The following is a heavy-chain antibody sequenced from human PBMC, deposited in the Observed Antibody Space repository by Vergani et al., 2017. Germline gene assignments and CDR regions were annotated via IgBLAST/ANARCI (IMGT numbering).Heavy chain of an antibody. CDR2: IYYSGSN. Sequence: QLQLQESGPGLVKPSETLSLTCTVSGGSISSSSYYWGWIRQPPGKGLEWIGSIYYSGSNYYNPSLKSRVTISVGTSKNTFSLMLSSVTAADTAVYYCARQRGNWNYGHHDYWGQGTLVTVSS. V-gene: IGHV4-39*01. D-gene: IGHD1-7*01. CDR1: GGSISSSSYY. J-gene: IGHJ4*02. CDR3: ARQRGNWNYGHHDY.